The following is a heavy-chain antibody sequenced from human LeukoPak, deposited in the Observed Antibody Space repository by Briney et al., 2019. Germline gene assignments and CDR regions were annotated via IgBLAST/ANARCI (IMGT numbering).Heavy chain of an antibody. D-gene: IGHD3-22*01. Sequence: GGSLRLSCTASGFTFGDYAMSWFRQAPGKGLEWVGRIKSKTEGGTIDYAAPVKGRFTISRDDSKNTLYLQMNSLKTEDTAVYYCTRYYDSSGYYYFDYWGQGTLVTVSS. CDR1: GFTFGDYA. CDR3: TRYYDSSGYYYFDY. CDR2: IKSKTEGGTI. J-gene: IGHJ4*02. V-gene: IGHV3-15*01.